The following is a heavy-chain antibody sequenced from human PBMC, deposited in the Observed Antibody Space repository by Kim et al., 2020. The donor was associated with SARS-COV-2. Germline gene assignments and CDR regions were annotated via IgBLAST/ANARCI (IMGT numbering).Heavy chain of an antibody. CDR2: ISGSGGST. CDR3: AKGNYYGSGSYYSNEGYYFDY. D-gene: IGHD3-10*01. Sequence: GGSLRLSCAASGFTFSSYAMSWVRQAPGKGLEWVSAISGSGGSTYYADSVKGRFTISRDNSKNTLYLQMNSLRAEDTAVYYCAKGNYYGSGSYYSNEGYYFDYWGQGTLVTVSS. J-gene: IGHJ4*02. CDR1: GFTFSSYA. V-gene: IGHV3-23*01.